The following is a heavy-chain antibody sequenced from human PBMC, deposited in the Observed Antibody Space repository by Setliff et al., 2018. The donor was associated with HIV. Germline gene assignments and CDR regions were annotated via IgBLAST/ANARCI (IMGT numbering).Heavy chain of an antibody. CDR2: ISSTGTYI. CDR3: VRGPQFRPH. Sequence: PGGSLRLSCAASGFNFSSHTMNWIRQAPGKGLEWVSSISSTGTYIYYADSMKGRFTISRDNAKNSLYLQMNRLRAEDTAVYYCVRGPQFRPHWGQGTLVTVSS. CDR1: GFNFSSHT. V-gene: IGHV3-21*01. J-gene: IGHJ4*02.